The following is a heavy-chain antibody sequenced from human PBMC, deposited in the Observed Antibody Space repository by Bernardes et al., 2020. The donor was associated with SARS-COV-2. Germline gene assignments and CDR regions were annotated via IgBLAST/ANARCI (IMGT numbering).Heavy chain of an antibody. V-gene: IGHV1-69*13. D-gene: IGHD3-22*01. Sequence: SAKVSCKASKGTFSSYTINWVRQAPGQGLEWMGGIIPMFGTGSYAQKFQGRVTITADESTTTAYMELSSLRSEDTAIYYCASRPNSRNYFDSSGSYYYFDYWGQGTLVIVSS. CDR3: ASRPNSRNYFDSSGSYYYFDY. J-gene: IGHJ4*02. CDR2: IIPMFGTG. CDR1: KGTFSSYT.